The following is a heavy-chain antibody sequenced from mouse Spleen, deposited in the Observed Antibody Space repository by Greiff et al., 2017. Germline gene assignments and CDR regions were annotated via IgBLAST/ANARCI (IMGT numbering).Heavy chain of an antibody. V-gene: IGHV1-42*01. D-gene: IGHD1-1*01. CDR3: ARFITTVGFAY. CDR1: GYSFTGYY. CDR2: INPSTGGT. J-gene: IGHJ3*01. Sequence: VQLQQSGPELVKPGASVKISCKASGYSFTGYYMNWVKQSPEKSLEWIGEINPSTGGTTYNQKFKAKATLTVDKSSSTAYMQLKSLTSEDSAVYYCARFITTVGFAYWGQGTLVTVSA.